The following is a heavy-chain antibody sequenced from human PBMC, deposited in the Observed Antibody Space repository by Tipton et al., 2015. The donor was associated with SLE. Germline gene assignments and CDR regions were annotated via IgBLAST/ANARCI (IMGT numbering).Heavy chain of an antibody. CDR1: GYTFTSYF. J-gene: IGHJ6*02. CDR3: ARGEWELLHYYGMDV. D-gene: IGHD1-26*01. Sequence: QLVQSGAEVKEPGASVKVSCKASGYTFTSYFMHWVRQAPGQGLEWMGIINPSGGSASYAQKFQGRVTMTRDTSTSTVHMELSSLRSEDTAVYYCARGEWELLHYYGMDVWGQGTTVTVSS. CDR2: INPSGGSA. V-gene: IGHV1-46*01.